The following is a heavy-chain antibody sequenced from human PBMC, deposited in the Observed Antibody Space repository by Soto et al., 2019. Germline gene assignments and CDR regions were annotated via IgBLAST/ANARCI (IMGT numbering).Heavy chain of an antibody. Sequence: EVQLVESGGGLVQPGSSLTLPCTASGLTCDDCPTQWLPQVRGKAPEWVSGISWNSHTIGYAVSVKRRFNISRDNAKNSLYLQMNSLSAEDTALYHCAPIRGPSSGWNHWGQGTLVTVSS. J-gene: IGHJ5*02. V-gene: IGHV3-9*01. D-gene: IGHD6-19*01. CDR2: ISWNSHTI. CDR3: APIRGPSSGWNH. CDR1: GLTCDDCP.